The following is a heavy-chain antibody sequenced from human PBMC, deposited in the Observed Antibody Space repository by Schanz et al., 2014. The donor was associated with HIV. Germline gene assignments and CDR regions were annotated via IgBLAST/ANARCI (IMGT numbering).Heavy chain of an antibody. CDR3: AKTSYGWYFDY. Sequence: VQLVESGGGVVQPGGSLRLSCVASGFTFSTYAMSWVRQAPGKGLEWVSGMRGSDDSTFYADSVKGRFTISRDNSKNTLYFQMNSLRAEDTAIYYCAKTSYGWYFDYWGQGTLVTVSS. CDR2: MRGSDDST. J-gene: IGHJ4*02. CDR1: GFTFSTYA. V-gene: IGHV3-23*04. D-gene: IGHD6-19*01.